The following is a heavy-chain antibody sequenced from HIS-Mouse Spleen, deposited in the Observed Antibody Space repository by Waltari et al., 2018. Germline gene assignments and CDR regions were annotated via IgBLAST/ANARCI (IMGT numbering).Heavy chain of an antibody. CDR1: GGSISSSSYY. J-gene: IGHJ2*01. Sequence: QLHLQESGPGLVKPSETLSLTCTVSGGSISSSSYYWGWIRQPPGKGREWIGSSYYSGSTYYSPSLKRRVTISVDTSKNQFCRELSSVTAADTAVYYCAREIPYSSSWYDWYFDLWGRGTLVTVSS. CDR3: AREIPYSSSWYDWYFDL. D-gene: IGHD6-13*01. CDR2: SYYSGST. V-gene: IGHV4-39*07.